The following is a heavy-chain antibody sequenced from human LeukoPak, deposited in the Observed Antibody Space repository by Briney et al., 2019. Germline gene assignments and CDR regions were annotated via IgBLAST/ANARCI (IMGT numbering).Heavy chain of an antibody. CDR3: ARSEVVPAAIPFDY. J-gene: IGHJ4*02. CDR1: RFSFSSYS. V-gene: IGHV3-21*01. D-gene: IGHD2-2*02. Sequence: PGGALILSCAASRFSFSSYSMNWARQAPGKGLEWVSYIISSRYIYYADSVKGRFTISRDNAKNSLYLQMNSLRAEDTAVYYCARSEVVPAAIPFDYWGQGTLVTVSS. CDR2: IISSRYI.